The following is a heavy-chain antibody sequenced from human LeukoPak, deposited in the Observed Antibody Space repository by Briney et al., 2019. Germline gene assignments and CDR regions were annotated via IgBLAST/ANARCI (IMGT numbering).Heavy chain of an antibody. D-gene: IGHD6-13*01. V-gene: IGHV4-59*02. J-gene: IGHJ4*02. CDR1: GAPVSSYY. Sequence: MPSETLSLTCTVSGAPVSSYYWNWIRQPPGKGLEWIGYIYYSGCTSYNPSLKSRVTISVDTSKNQFSLKLSSVTAADTAVYYCARCKKSNSSWFHLRYYFDYWGQGTLVTVSS. CDR3: ARCKKSNSSWFHLRYYFDY. CDR2: IYYSGCT.